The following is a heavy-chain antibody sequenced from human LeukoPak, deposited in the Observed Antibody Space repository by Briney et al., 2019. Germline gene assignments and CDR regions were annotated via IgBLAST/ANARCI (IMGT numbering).Heavy chain of an antibody. CDR1: GFTFSSYA. CDR3: AKGTCGSGGSCYSRTD. CDR2: ISGSGGST. V-gene: IGHV3-23*01. J-gene: IGHJ4*02. D-gene: IGHD2-15*01. Sequence: GGSLRLSCAASGFTFSSYAMSWVRQAPGKGLEWVSAISGSGGSTFYADSVKGRFTISRDNSKNTLYLQMNSLRAEDTAVYFCAKGTCGSGGSCYSRTDWCQGTLVTVSS.